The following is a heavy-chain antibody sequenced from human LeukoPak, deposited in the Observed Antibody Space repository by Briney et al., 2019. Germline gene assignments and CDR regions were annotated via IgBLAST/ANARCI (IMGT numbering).Heavy chain of an antibody. CDR1: GYTFTGYY. J-gene: IGHJ6*02. V-gene: IGHV1-2*02. CDR2: INPNSGGT. D-gene: IGHD6-19*01. Sequence: GASVNVSCKASGYTFTGYYMHWMRQAPGQGLEWMGWINPNSGGTNYAQKFQGRVTMTRDTSISTAYMELSRLRSDDTAVYYCARGPHSSGWYDIYYYYYGMDVWGQGTTVTVSS. CDR3: ARGPHSSGWYDIYYYYYGMDV.